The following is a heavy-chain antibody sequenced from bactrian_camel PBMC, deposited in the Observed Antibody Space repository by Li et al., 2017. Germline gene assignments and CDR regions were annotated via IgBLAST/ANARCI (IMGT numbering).Heavy chain of an antibody. Sequence: VQLVESGGGLVQPGGSLRLSCTATGYTYRANSMGWFRQAPGKGLEWVSLITSDGSSTYYTDSVKGRFTISRDNAKSTLYLQMNNLRADDTAMYYCAIGLFADFGLGRGTQVTVS. CDR2: ITSDGSST. CDR1: GYTYRANS. D-gene: IGHD5*01. J-gene: IGHJ4*01. V-gene: IGHV3S31*01.